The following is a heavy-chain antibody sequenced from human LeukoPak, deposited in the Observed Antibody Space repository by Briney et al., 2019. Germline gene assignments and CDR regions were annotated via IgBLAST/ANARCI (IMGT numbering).Heavy chain of an antibody. CDR1: GGSLSDSY. CDR2: IHHSGST. D-gene: IGHD3-9*01. Sequence: PSETLSLTCGVSGGSLSDSYWSWIRQPPGKGLEWIGDIHHSGSTKYNPSLKRPVTISVDTSKNQFSLKLSSVTAADTAVYYCARGSFDILTGYYADYWGQGALVTVSS. CDR3: ARGSFDILTGYYADY. V-gene: IGHV4-34*01. J-gene: IGHJ4*02.